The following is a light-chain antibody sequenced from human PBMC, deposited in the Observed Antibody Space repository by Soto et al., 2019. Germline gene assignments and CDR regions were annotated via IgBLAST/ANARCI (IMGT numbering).Light chain of an antibody. CDR3: CSYAGSYTFVL. Sequence: QSALTQPRSVSGSPGQSVTISCTGTSSDVGGYNYVSWYQQHPGQAPKLMIYDVTKRPSGVPDRFSGSKSGNTASLTISGLQAEDEADYYCCSYAGSYTFVLFGGGTKVTVL. V-gene: IGLV2-11*01. CDR2: DVT. CDR1: SSDVGGYNY. J-gene: IGLJ2*01.